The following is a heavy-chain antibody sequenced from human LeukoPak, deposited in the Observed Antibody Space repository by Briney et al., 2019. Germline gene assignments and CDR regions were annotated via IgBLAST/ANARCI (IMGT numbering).Heavy chain of an antibody. CDR3: ARHGRSDITVAGTRAFDY. V-gene: IGHV4-34*01. J-gene: IGHJ4*02. CDR1: DGSLSGYY. Sequence: PSETLSLTCAVYDGSLSGYYWSWIRQPPGKGLEWIGEINHSGSTNYNPSLKSRVTISVDMSKNQFSLKLSSVTAADTAVYYCARHGRSDITVAGTRAFDYWGQGTLVTVSS. CDR2: INHSGST. D-gene: IGHD6-19*01.